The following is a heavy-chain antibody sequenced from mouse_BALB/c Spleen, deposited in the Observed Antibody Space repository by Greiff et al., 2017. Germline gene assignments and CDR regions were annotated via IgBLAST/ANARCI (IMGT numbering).Heavy chain of an antibody. J-gene: IGHJ4*01. CDR2: ILPGSGST. D-gene: IGHD2-12*01. CDR1: GYTFSSYW. V-gene: IGHV1-9*01. CDR3: TRYCYYIYYSIHY. Sequence: QVQLQQSGAELMKPGASVKISCKATGYTFSSYWIEWVKQRPGHGLEWIGEILPGSGSTNYNEKFKGKATFTADTSSNTAYMQLSSLTSEDSAVYYCTRYCYYIYYSIHYWCQETSHTLSS.